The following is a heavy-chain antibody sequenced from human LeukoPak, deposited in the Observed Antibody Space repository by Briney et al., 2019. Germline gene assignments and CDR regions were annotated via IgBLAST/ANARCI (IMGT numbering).Heavy chain of an antibody. CDR1: GYSISSGYY. V-gene: IGHV4-38-2*02. D-gene: IGHD3-22*01. J-gene: IGHJ4*02. Sequence: SETLSLTCAVSGYSISSGYYWGWIRQPPGKGLGWIGSIYHSGSTYYNPSLKSRVTISVDTSKNQFSLKLSSVTAADTAVYYCARDSSGSPVGYWGQGTLVTVSS. CDR2: IYHSGST. CDR3: ARDSSGSPVGY.